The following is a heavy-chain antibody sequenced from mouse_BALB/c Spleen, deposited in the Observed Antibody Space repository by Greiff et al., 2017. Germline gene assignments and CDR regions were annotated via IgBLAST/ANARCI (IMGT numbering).Heavy chain of an antibody. CDR1: GYSFTSGYY. CDR2: ISYDGSN. V-gene: IGHV3-6*02. J-gene: IGHJ3*01. D-gene: IGHD3-1*01. CDR3: ARDSPGSTGAFAY. Sequence: VQLQQSGPGLVKPSQSLSLTCSVTGYSFTSGYYWNWIRQFPGNQLEWMVYISYDGSNNYNPSLKNRISITRDTSKNQFFLKLNSVTTEDTATYYGARDSPGSTGAFAYWGQGTLVTVSA.